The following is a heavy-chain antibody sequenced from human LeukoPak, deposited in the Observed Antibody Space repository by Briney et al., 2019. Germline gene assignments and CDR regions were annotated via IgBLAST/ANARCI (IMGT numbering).Heavy chain of an antibody. CDR2: IWYDGSNK. CDR3: ARDGDYYDSPFRWFDP. D-gene: IGHD3-22*01. J-gene: IGHJ5*02. CDR1: GFTFSSYG. V-gene: IGHV3-33*01. Sequence: PGGSLRLSCAASGFTFSSYGMHWVRQAPGKGLEWVAVIWYDGSNKYYADSVKGRFTISRDNSKNTLYLQMNSLRAEDTAVYYCARDGDYYDSPFRWFDPWGQGTLVTVSS.